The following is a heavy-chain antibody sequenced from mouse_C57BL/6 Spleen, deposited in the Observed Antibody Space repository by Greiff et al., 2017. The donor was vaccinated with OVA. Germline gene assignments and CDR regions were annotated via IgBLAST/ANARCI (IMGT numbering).Heavy chain of an antibody. V-gene: IGHV1-50*01. Sequence: QVQLQQPGAELVKPGASVKLSCKASGYTFTSYWMQWVKQRPGQGLEWIGEIDPSDSYTNYNQKFKGKATLTVDTSSSTAYMQLSSLTSEDSAVCYCARRELGRVDYWGQGTTLTVSS. J-gene: IGHJ2*01. CDR3: ARRELGRVDY. D-gene: IGHD4-1*01. CDR2: IDPSDSYT. CDR1: GYTFTSYW.